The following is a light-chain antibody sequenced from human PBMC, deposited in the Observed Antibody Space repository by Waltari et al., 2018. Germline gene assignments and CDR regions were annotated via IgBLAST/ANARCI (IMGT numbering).Light chain of an antibody. CDR3: LQRSNWPHLT. Sequence: EIVMTQSPATLSLSPGERATLSCRASQSVSSSLAWYQQKPGQAPRLLIYGASSRATGIPDRFSGSGSGTDFTLTISSLGPEDVAVYYCLQRSNWPHLTFGGGTKVEIK. V-gene: IGKV3-15*01. CDR2: GAS. J-gene: IGKJ4*01. CDR1: QSVSSS.